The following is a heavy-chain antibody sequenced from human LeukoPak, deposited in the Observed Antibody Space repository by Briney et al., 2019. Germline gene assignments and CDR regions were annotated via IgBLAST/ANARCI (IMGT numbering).Heavy chain of an antibody. CDR2: TYYRSKWYN. J-gene: IGHJ5*02. V-gene: IGHV6-1*01. Sequence: XXXXPXXXXXWLGRTYYRSKWYNDYAVSVKSRITTNPDTSKNQFSLQLNSVTPEDTAVYYCARGITGTTGLYWFDPWGQGTLVTVSS. D-gene: IGHD1-7*01. CDR3: ARGITGTTGLYWFDP.